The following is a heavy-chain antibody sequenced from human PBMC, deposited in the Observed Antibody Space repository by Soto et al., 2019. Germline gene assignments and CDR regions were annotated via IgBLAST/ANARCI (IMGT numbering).Heavy chain of an antibody. Sequence: SETLSLTCTVSGGSISSGGYYWSWIRQHPGKGLEWIGYIYYSGSTYYNPSLKSRVTVSVDRSKNQFSLKLSSVTAADTAVYYCGPYGSVVVGAFDIWGQGTMVTVSS. CDR3: GPYGSVVVGAFDI. J-gene: IGHJ3*02. CDR2: IYYSGST. CDR1: GGSISSGGYY. D-gene: IGHD3-10*01. V-gene: IGHV4-31*09.